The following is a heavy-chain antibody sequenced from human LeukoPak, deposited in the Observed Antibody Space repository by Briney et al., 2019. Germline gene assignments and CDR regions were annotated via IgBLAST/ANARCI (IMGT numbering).Heavy chain of an antibody. Sequence: GGSLRLSCAASGFTFSTFGMHWVRQAPGKGLEWVAFIRFDGSNERYADSVKGRFTISRDNSKNTLFLQINSLRAEDTAVYYCARGLGWGVMTTLTMDYSAEFLQYWGQGTLVTVSS. CDR1: GFTFSTFG. V-gene: IGHV3-30*02. J-gene: IGHJ1*01. CDR3: ARGLGWGVMTTLTMDYSAEFLQY. D-gene: IGHD4-17*01. CDR2: IRFDGSNE.